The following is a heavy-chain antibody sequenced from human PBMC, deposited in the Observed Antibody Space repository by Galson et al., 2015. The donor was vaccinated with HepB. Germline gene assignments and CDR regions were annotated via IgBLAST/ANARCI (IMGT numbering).Heavy chain of an antibody. V-gene: IGHV3-11*01. J-gene: IGHJ6*02. D-gene: IGHD2-8*01. CDR3: ARDPRRYTNGIWYTDYGMGV. CDR1: GFIFSDYD. CDR2: ISSSGTTI. Sequence: SLRLSCAAYGFIFSDYDMRWVRQAPGTGLEWVSHISSSGTTIAFADSLMGRFTISRDNAKNSLYLKMNSLQVEDTALYYCARDPRRYTNGIWYTDYGMGVWGQGTTVIVSS.